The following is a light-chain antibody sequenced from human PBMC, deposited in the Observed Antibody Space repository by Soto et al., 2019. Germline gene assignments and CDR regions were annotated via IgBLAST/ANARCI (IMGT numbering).Light chain of an antibody. CDR2: EVS. CDR1: SSDVGGYNY. CDR3: SSYTSSSHYV. J-gene: IGLJ1*01. V-gene: IGLV2-14*01. Sequence: QSVLTQPASVSGSPGQSITISCTGTSSDVGGYNYVSWYQQHPGKAPKLMIYEVSNRPSGVSNRFSGSKSGNTASLTISGLQAEDEADYYCSSYTSSSHYVFVNGTKVTVL.